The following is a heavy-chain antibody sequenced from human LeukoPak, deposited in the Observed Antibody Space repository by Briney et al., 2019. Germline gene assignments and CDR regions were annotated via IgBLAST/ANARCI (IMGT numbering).Heavy chain of an antibody. CDR3: ARLKNTYYYDY. J-gene: IGHJ4*02. CDR2: MYLGDSDT. V-gene: IGHV5-51*01. Sequence: GESLKISCKGSGYTVTNYWIGWVRQMPGKGLEWMGIMYLGDSDTRYSPSFQGQVTISADKSISTAYLQWSSLKASDTAMYYCARLKNTYYYDYWGQGTLVTVSS. CDR1: GYTVTNYW.